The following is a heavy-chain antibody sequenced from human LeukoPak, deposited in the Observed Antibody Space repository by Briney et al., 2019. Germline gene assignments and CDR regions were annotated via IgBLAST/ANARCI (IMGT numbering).Heavy chain of an antibody. V-gene: IGHV1-2*02. Sequence: ASVKVSCKPSGYTFTGYCLNWVRQAPGQGLEWMGWINPNSGRTKFAQKIQDRVTMTRDTSISTAYMELSRLRSDDTAVYYCARLDYGGNFDFDYWGQGTLVTVSS. CDR2: INPNSGRT. CDR3: ARLDYGGNFDFDY. J-gene: IGHJ4*02. CDR1: GYTFTGYC. D-gene: IGHD4-23*01.